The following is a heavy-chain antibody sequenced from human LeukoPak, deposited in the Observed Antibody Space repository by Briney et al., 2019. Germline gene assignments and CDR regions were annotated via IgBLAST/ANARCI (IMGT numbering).Heavy chain of an antibody. Sequence: GESLKISCKSSGDSFTSYWIGWVRQMPGKGLEWMGIIYPGDSDTRYSPSFQGQVTISADKSISTAYLQWSSLKASDTAMYYCAGWAVTTFNDAFDIWGQGTMVTVSS. CDR1: GDSFTSYW. CDR3: AGWAVTTFNDAFDI. V-gene: IGHV5-51*01. J-gene: IGHJ3*02. CDR2: IYPGDSDT. D-gene: IGHD4-17*01.